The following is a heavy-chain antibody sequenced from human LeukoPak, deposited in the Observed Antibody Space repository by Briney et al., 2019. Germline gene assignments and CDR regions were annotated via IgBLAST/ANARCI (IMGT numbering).Heavy chain of an antibody. J-gene: IGHJ4*02. CDR2: ISSSSSYI. D-gene: IGHD3-22*01. Sequence: PGGSLRLSCAASGFTFSSYSMNWVRQAPGKGLEWVSSISSSSSYIYYADSVKGRFTISRDNAKNSLYLQMNTLRAEDTAVYYCARDLGSFDSIGYYSYWGQGTLVTVSS. CDR3: ARDLGSFDSIGYYSY. V-gene: IGHV3-21*01. CDR1: GFTFSSYS.